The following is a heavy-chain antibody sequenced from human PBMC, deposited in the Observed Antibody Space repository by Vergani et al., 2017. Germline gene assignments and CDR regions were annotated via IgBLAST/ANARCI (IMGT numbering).Heavy chain of an antibody. CDR3: ATHLKLYSSSQGWFDP. CDR2: IIPIFGTA. J-gene: IGHJ5*02. D-gene: IGHD6-6*01. CDR1: GGTFSSYA. V-gene: IGHV1-69*01. Sequence: QVQLVQSGAEVKKPGSSVKVSCKASGGTFSSYAISWVRQAPGQGLEWMGGIIPIFGTANYAQKFQGRVTITADESTSTAYMELSSLRSEDTAVYYCATHLKLYSSSQGWFDPWGQGTLVTVSS.